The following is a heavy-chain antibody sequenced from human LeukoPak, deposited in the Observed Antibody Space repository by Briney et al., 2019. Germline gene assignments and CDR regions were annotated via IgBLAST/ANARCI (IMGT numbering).Heavy chain of an antibody. CDR2: ISGSGDST. CDR3: AKLVGGLPCDL. CDR1: GFSFSSYA. D-gene: IGHD1-26*01. V-gene: IGHV3-23*01. J-gene: IGHJ3*01. Sequence: PGESLRLSWAASGFSFSSYAMSWVRQAPGKWLEWVSSISGSGDSTYYADSVKGRFTISRDNSKNTLYLQMNSLRVEDRALYYCAKLVGGLPCDLWGQGTVVPVSS.